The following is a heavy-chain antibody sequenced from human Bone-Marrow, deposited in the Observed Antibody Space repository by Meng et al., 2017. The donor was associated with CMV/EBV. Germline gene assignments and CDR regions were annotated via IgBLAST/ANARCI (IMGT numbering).Heavy chain of an antibody. V-gene: IGHV1-2*02. CDR3: ARERYLVPAASPDYYYYGMDV. CDR2: INPETGDA. CDR1: GYTFIGYY. J-gene: IGHJ6*02. D-gene: IGHD2-2*01. Sequence: ASVKVSCKASGYTFIGYYMHWMRQAPGQGLEWMGWINPETGDANYAQKFQGRVTMTRDTFITTAYMEVSGLRSDDTAVYYCARERYLVPAASPDYYYYGMDVWGQGTTVTVSS.